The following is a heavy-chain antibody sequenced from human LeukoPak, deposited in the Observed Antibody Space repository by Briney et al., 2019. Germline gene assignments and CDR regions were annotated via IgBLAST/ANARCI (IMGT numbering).Heavy chain of an antibody. CDR1: GGTFSSYA. Sequence: ASVKVSCKASGGTFSSYAISWVRQAPGQGLEWMGGVIPIFGTANYAQKFQGRVTITADESTSTAYMELSSLRSEDTAVYYCARDAVVVAATPYNWFDPWGQGTLVTVSS. CDR3: ARDAVVVAATPYNWFDP. D-gene: IGHD2-15*01. V-gene: IGHV1-69*13. CDR2: VIPIFGTA. J-gene: IGHJ5*02.